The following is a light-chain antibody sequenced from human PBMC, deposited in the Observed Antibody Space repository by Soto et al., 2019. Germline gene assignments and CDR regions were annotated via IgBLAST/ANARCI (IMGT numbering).Light chain of an antibody. CDR3: QQANSFGT. Sequence: DIQMTQSPSTLSASVGDRVTITCRASQSIRTYLNWYQQKPGKAPKLLIYAASSLQSGVPSRFSGSGSGTDFTLTIGSLQPEDFATYYCQQANSFGTFGQGTKVDIK. CDR2: AAS. J-gene: IGKJ1*01. CDR1: QSIRTY. V-gene: IGKV1-39*01.